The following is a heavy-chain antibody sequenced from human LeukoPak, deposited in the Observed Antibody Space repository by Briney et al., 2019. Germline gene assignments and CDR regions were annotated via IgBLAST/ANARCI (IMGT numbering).Heavy chain of an antibody. D-gene: IGHD2-2*01. Sequence: GASVKVSCTASGYTFTSYGISWVRQAPGQGLEWMGWISAYNGNTNYAQKLQGRVTMTTGTSTSTAYMELRSLRSDDTAVYYCARACSSTSCLYYYGMDVWGQGTTVTVSS. CDR3: ARACSSTSCLYYYGMDV. CDR2: ISAYNGNT. CDR1: GYTFTSYG. J-gene: IGHJ6*02. V-gene: IGHV1-18*01.